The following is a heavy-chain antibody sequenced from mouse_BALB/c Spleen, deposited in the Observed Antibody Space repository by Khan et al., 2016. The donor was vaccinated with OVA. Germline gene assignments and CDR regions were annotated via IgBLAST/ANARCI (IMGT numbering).Heavy chain of an antibody. CDR3: ARSGYGNPLAY. V-gene: IGHV1S81*02. J-gene: IGHJ3*01. CDR2: INPNNGDS. D-gene: IGHD2-1*01. Sequence: QVRLQQSGAELVKPGTSVKISCKASGYTFTSYYMYWVKQRPGQGLEWIGGINPNNGDSNFNEQFKSKATLTVDNSSSTAYMQLGILTSEDSAVYYCARSGYGNPLAYRGQGTLVTVSA. CDR1: GYTFTSYY.